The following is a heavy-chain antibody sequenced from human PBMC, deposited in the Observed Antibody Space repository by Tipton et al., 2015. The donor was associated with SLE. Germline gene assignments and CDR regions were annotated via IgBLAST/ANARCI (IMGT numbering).Heavy chain of an antibody. CDR1: GDSISSGGYY. CDR3: ARVQAYEGFDP. Sequence: LRLSCTVSGDSISSGGYYWTWIRQLPGKGLEWIGYIYYSGNTYYNPSLGSRLTISVDTSKDQFSLRLTSVTAADTAVYYCARVQAYEGFDPWGQGTLVTVSS. J-gene: IGHJ5*02. CDR2: IYYSGNT. D-gene: IGHD3-16*01. V-gene: IGHV4-31*02.